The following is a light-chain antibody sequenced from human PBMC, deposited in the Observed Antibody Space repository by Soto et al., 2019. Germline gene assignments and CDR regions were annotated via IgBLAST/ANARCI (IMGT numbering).Light chain of an antibody. J-gene: IGKJ5*01. CDR3: QQYKNWPL. CDR1: QSFRGL. Sequence: EVVLTQSPVTLSLSRGERATPSFRASQSFRGLLAWYQQKPGQAPRLLIYDAYNRATGIPPRFSGSGFGTEFTLTISSLQSEDFAVYYCQQYKNWPLFGQGTRLEIK. V-gene: IGKV3-11*01. CDR2: DAY.